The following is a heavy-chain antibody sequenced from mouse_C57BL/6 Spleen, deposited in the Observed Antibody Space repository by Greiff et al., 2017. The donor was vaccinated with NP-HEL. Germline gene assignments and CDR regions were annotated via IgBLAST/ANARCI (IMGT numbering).Heavy chain of an antibody. J-gene: IGHJ2*01. CDR2: IDPSDSYT. Sequence: QVQLQQPGAELVMPGASVKLSCKASGYTFTSYWMHWVKQRPGQGLEWIGEIDPSDSYTNYNQKFKGKSTLTVDKSSSTAYMQLSSLTSEDSAVYYFAREGASSSGYVSFDYWGQGTTLTVSS. CDR1: GYTFTSYW. CDR3: AREGASSSGYVSFDY. V-gene: IGHV1-69*01. D-gene: IGHD3-2*02.